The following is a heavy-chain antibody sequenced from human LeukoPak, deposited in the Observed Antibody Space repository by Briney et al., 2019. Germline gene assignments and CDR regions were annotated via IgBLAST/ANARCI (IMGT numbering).Heavy chain of an antibody. D-gene: IGHD6-19*01. CDR1: GFTFRDYW. Sequence: PEGSLRLSCGASGFTFRDYWMSWVRQAPGKGLEWVANIQSEGNEKNYIDSVQGRFTISRDNAKTSLYLQMNSLRAEDTAVYYCARDSTVATYYGVDVWGQGTTVTVPS. J-gene: IGHJ6*02. V-gene: IGHV3-7*01. CDR3: ARDSTVATYYGVDV. CDR2: IQSEGNEK.